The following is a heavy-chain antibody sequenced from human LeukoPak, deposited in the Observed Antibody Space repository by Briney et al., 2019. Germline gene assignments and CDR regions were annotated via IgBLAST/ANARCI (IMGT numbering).Heavy chain of an antibody. CDR2: ISAYNGNT. CDR1: GYTFTSYG. D-gene: IGHD2-15*01. CDR3: AREHCSGGSCYFYYFDY. J-gene: IGHJ4*02. V-gene: IGHV1-18*01. Sequence: ASVKVSCKASGYTFTSYGISWVRQAPGQGLEWMGWISAYNGNTNYAQKLQGRVTMTTDTSTSTAYMELRSLRSDDTAVYYCAREHCSGGSCYFYYFDYWGQGTLVTVSS.